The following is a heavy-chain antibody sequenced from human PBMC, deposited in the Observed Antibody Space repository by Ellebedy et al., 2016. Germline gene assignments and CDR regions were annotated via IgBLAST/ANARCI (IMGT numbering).Heavy chain of an antibody. J-gene: IGHJ1*01. Sequence: GGSLRLSCVAPGFTFRSYWMSWVRQAPGKGLEWVADIKEDGSDTDYVDSVEGRFTISRDNAKNSLYLQMNSLRAEDTAVYYCASQFGSSYQYWGQGTLVTVSS. CDR1: GFTFRSYW. D-gene: IGHD3-16*01. V-gene: IGHV3-7*03. CDR2: IKEDGSDT. CDR3: ASQFGSSYQY.